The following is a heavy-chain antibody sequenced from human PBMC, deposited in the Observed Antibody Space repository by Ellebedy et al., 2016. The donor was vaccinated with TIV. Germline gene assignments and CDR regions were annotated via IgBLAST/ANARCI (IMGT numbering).Heavy chain of an antibody. CDR2: LTPSGGGT. D-gene: IGHD1-26*01. J-gene: IGHJ4*02. V-gene: IGHV3-23*01. CDR1: GFAFNTHA. CDR3: AKDQRWETPHFYDG. Sequence: GESLKISCAGSGFAFNTHAMTWVRQSPGKGLEWVSTLTPSGGGTYYADSVKGRFTISRDNSNNTLWLQMNSLRAEDTAVYNCAKDQRWETPHFYDGWGQGTLVTVSS.